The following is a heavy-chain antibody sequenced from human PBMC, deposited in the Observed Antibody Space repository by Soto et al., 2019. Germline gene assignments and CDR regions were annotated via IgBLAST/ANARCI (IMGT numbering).Heavy chain of an antibody. CDR3: ARFTVGARGGYFDY. CDR1: GGSVRSGSYY. D-gene: IGHD4-17*01. J-gene: IGHJ4*02. V-gene: IGHV4-61*01. Sequence: QVQLQESGPGLVKPSETLSLTCTVSGGSVRSGSYYWSWIRQPPGKGLEWIGHIYYCGSTNYNPPLRSRVTISVDTAKNQFSLKLSSVTAADKAVYYCARFTVGARGGYFDYWGQGTLVTVSS. CDR2: IYYCGST.